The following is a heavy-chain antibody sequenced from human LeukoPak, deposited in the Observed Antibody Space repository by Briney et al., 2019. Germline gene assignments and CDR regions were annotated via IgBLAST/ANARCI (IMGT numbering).Heavy chain of an antibody. CDR1: GLTFSNFK. D-gene: IGHD3-3*01. V-gene: IGHV3-48*03. J-gene: IGHJ4*02. CDR3: ASWGGNAQSDSWSGPFDY. CDR2: ISDSGRTT. Sequence: GGSLRLSCVVSGLTFSNFKMNWVRQAPGKGLEWVSYISDSGRTTFYADSVKGRFTISRDNAKNSLYLQMSSLRVEDTAVYYCASWGGNAQSDSWSGPFDYWGQGTLVTVSS.